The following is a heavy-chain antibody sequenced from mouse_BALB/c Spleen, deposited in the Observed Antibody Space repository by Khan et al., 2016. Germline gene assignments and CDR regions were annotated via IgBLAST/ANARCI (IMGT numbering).Heavy chain of an antibody. V-gene: IGHV1S81*02. D-gene: IGHD2-4*01. CDR3: TRGGYDYDY. CDR2: INPSNGGT. CDR1: GYTFTSYY. Sequence: QIQLVQSGAELVKPGASVKLSCKASGYTFTSYYMYWVKQRPGQGLEWIGEINPSNGGTNFNEKFKSKATLTVDKSSSTAYMQLSSLTSEDSAVYYCTRGGYDYDYWGQGTTLTVSS. J-gene: IGHJ2*01.